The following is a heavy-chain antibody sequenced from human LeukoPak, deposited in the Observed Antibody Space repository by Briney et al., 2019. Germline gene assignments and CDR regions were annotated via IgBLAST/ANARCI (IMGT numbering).Heavy chain of an antibody. CDR3: ARFRGYGAGSYIDY. D-gene: IGHD3-10*01. CDR1: GYSFTSYW. CDR2: FYPGDSDT. Sequence: GESLKISCKGSGYSFTSYWIGWVRPMPGKGLEWMGIFYPGDSDTRYSPSFQGHVSISTDKSISTAYLQWSSLKASDTAMYYCARFRGYGAGSYIDYWGQGILVTVSS. J-gene: IGHJ4*02. V-gene: IGHV5-51*01.